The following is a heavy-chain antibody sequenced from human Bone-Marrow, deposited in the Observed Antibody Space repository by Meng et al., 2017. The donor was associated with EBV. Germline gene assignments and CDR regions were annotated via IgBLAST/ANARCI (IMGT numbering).Heavy chain of an antibody. Sequence: QVQLVQSGAEVKKPGASVKVSCKASGYTFTNYDFTWVRQAPGQGLEWMGWISTYSSNTNYAQKFQGRVTMTTDTSTSTAFMELRSLRSDDTAMYFCARGALPYFEWPHPRWFDPWGQGTLVTVSS. D-gene: IGHD3-9*01. CDR2: ISTYSSNT. CDR1: GYTFTNYD. V-gene: IGHV1-18*01. J-gene: IGHJ5*02. CDR3: ARGALPYFEWPHPRWFDP.